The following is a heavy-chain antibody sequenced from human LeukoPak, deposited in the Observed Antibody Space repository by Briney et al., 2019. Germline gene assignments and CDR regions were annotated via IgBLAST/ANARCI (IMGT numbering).Heavy chain of an antibody. J-gene: IGHJ4*02. CDR2: ISYDGSNK. CDR1: GFTFSSYG. D-gene: IGHD6-19*01. V-gene: IGHV3-30*03. Sequence: GGSLRLSCAASGFTFSSYGMHGVRQAPGKGLEWVAVISYDGSNKYYADSVKGRFTISRDNSKNTLYLQMNSLRAEDTAVYYCAAQWLVLDYWGQGTLVTVSS. CDR3: AAQWLVLDY.